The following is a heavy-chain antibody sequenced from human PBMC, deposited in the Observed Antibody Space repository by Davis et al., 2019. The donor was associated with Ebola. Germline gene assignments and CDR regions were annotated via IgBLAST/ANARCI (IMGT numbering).Heavy chain of an antibody. CDR2: MNPNSGNT. V-gene: IGHV1-8*02. J-gene: IGHJ4*02. CDR1: GGTFSSYA. D-gene: IGHD3-10*01. Sequence: AASVKVSCKASGGTFSSYAISWVRQATGQGLEWMGWMNPNSGNTGYAQKFQGRVTMTRNTSISTAYMELSSLRSEDTAVYYCARRQGTMNFDYWGQGTLVTVSS. CDR3: ARRQGTMNFDY.